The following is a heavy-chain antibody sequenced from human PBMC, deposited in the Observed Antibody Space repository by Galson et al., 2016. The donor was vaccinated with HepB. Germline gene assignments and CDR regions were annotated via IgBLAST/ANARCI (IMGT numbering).Heavy chain of an antibody. CDR3: ARGSEGIAVAGTGYFDL. D-gene: IGHD6-19*01. Sequence: SVKVSCKASGGTFRTYGIHWVRQAPGQGLEWMGGIIPLFGTANYAQKFQGRVTITADESTTTVYMELSSLRSEDTAVYYCARGSEGIAVAGTGYFDLWGRGTLVTVSS. CDR2: IIPLFGTA. CDR1: GGTFRTYG. V-gene: IGHV1-69*13. J-gene: IGHJ2*01.